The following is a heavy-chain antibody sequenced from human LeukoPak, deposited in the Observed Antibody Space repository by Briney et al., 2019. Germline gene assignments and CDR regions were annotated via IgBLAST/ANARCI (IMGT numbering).Heavy chain of an antibody. CDR2: VNHSGIT. J-gene: IGHJ5*02. CDR3: ARGYVGATTGAWFDP. V-gene: IGHV4-34*01. Sequence: SETLSLTCAVYGGSFRGYVWSWIRQSPGKGLDWIGEVNHSGITSYNPSLKSRVTISLDTSKNQFSLRLSSVTAADTAVYYCARGYVGATTGAWFDPWGQGTLVTVSS. CDR1: GGSFRGYV. D-gene: IGHD4-17*01.